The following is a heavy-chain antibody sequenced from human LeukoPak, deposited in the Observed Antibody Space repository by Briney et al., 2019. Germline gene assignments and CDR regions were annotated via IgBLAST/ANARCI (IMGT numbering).Heavy chain of an antibody. V-gene: IGHV3-7*01. Sequence: GGSLILSCAASGFTFSSYWMSWVRQAPGKGLEWVANIKQDGSEKYYVDSVKGRFTISRDNAKNSLYLQMNSLRAEDTAVYYCARVAPDFWSGLAYYYYYMDVWGKGTTVTVSS. CDR3: ARVAPDFWSGLAYYYYYMDV. D-gene: IGHD3-3*01. J-gene: IGHJ6*03. CDR1: GFTFSSYW. CDR2: IKQDGSEK.